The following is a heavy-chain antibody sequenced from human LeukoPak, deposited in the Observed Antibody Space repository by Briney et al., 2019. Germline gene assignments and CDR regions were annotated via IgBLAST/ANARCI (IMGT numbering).Heavy chain of an antibody. CDR2: IKQDGSEK. CDR1: GFSFSTYW. V-gene: IGHV3-7*04. CDR3: ARDHSSSWYGSWLY. J-gene: IGHJ4*02. Sequence: GGSLRLSCAASGFSFSTYWMSWVRQAPGRGLEWVANIKQDGSEKYYVDSVKGRFTISRDNAKNSLYLQMNSLRAEDTAVYYCARDHSSSWYGSWLYWGQGTLVTVSS. D-gene: IGHD6-13*01.